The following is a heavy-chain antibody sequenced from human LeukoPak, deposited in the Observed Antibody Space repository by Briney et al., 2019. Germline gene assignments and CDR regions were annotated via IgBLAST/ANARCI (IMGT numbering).Heavy chain of an antibody. CDR3: VRENHGSFDY. CDR1: GFTFTIAW. V-gene: IGHV3-21*01. CDR2: ISSGSTYI. Sequence: PGGSLRLSCAASGFTFTIAWMTWVRQAPGKGLEWVSCISSGSTYIFYADSVRGRFAISRDNAKNSLYLQMNSLRADDTAVYYCVRENHGSFDYWGQGSLVTVSS. J-gene: IGHJ4*02. D-gene: IGHD1-14*01.